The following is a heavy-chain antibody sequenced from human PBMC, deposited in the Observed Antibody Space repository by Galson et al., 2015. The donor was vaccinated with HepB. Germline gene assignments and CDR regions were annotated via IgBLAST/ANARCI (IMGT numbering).Heavy chain of an antibody. CDR2: ISSSSSYI. CDR3: ARQSGIAAGDAFDI. V-gene: IGHV3-21*01. D-gene: IGHD6-13*01. Sequence: SLRLSCAASGFTFSSYSMNWVRQAPGKGLEWVSSISSSSSYIYYADSVKGRFTISRDNAKNSLYLQMNSLRAEDTAVYYCARQSGIAAGDAFDIWGQGTMVTVSS. J-gene: IGHJ3*02. CDR1: GFTFSSYS.